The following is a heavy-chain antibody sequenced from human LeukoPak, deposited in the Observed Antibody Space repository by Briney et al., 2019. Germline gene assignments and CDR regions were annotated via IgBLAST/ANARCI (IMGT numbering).Heavy chain of an antibody. V-gene: IGHV3-9*01. Sequence: GGSLRLSCAASGFTFSSYAMSWVRQAPGKGLEWVSGISWNSGSIGYADSVKGRFTISRDNAKNSLYLQMNSLRVEDTALYYCAKEVGTFDYWGQGTLVTVSS. J-gene: IGHJ4*02. CDR2: ISWNSGSI. CDR1: GFTFSSYA. D-gene: IGHD4-23*01. CDR3: AKEVGTFDY.